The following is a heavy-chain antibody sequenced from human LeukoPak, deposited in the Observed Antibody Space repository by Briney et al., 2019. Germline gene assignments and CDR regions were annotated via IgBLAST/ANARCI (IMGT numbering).Heavy chain of an antibody. V-gene: IGHV3-30*19. D-gene: IGHD3-9*01. CDR2: LQYDGKTQ. CDR1: GFTFSDYG. CDR3: ARQSQYYDFLTDYQDPFFLDY. J-gene: IGHJ4*02. Sequence: GGSLRLSCAASGFTFSDYGMHWVRQAPGKGLEWVAFLQYDGKTQDYADSVKGRFTISRDNSKNTLYLQMNSLRVEDTAVYYCARQSQYYDFLTDYQDPFFLDYWGQGTLVTVSS.